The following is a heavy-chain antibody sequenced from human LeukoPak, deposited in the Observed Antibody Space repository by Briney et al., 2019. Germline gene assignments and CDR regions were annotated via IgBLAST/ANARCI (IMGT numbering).Heavy chain of an antibody. CDR2: IYPGDSDT. Sequence: GESLKISCKGSGYSFTSYWIGWVRQMPGKGLEWMGIIYPGDSDTRYSPSFQGQVTISADKSISTAYLQWSSLKASDTAMYYCARLAVVPAAYNWFDPWGQGTLVTVSS. CDR1: GYSFTSYW. D-gene: IGHD2-2*01. CDR3: ARLAVVPAAYNWFDP. J-gene: IGHJ5*02. V-gene: IGHV5-51*01.